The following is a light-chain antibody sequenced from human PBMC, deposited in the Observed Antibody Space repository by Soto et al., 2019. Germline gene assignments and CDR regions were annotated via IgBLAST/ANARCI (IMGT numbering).Light chain of an antibody. CDR2: DVS. CDR3: SSYTSSSTLVV. J-gene: IGLJ2*01. V-gene: IGLV2-14*01. CDR1: SCDVGGYNY. Sequence: QSALTQPASVSGSPGQSITISCTGTSCDVGGYNYVSWYQQHPGKAPKLMIYDVSNRPSGVSNRFSGPKSGNTASLTISGLQAEDEADYYCSSYTSSSTLVVFGGGTKLTVL.